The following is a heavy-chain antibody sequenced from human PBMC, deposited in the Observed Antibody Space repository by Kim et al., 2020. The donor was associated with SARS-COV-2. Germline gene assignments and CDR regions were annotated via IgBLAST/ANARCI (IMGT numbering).Heavy chain of an antibody. CDR2: IYYSGST. CDR3: ARDRGYCSGGSCYYYYYGMDV. J-gene: IGHJ6*02. Sequence: SETRSLTCTVSGGSISSSSYYWGWIRQPPGKGLEWIGSIYYSGSTYYNPSLKSRVTISVDTSKNQFSLKLSSVTAADTAVYYCARDRGYCSGGSCYYYYYGMDVWGQGTTVTVSS. D-gene: IGHD2-15*01. CDR1: GGSISSSSYY. V-gene: IGHV4-39*07.